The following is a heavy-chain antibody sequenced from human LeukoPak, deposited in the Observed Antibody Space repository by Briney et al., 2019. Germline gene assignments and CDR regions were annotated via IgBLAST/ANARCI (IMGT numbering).Heavy chain of an antibody. V-gene: IGHV3-74*01. Sequence: SGGSLRLSCAASGFTFSSYWMHWVRQAPWKGLVWVSRINTDGSSTNYADSVKGRFTISRDNAKNTLYLQMNSLRAEDTAVYYCATDRSSIAIRPHWGQGTLVTVPS. CDR1: GFTFSSYW. CDR2: INTDGSST. J-gene: IGHJ4*02. CDR3: ATDRSSIAIRPH. D-gene: IGHD6-6*01.